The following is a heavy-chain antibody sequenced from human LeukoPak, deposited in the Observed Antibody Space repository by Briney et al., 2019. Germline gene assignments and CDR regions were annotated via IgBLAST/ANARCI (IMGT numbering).Heavy chain of an antibody. CDR3: AKDIGQWTPRGMDV. D-gene: IGHD6-19*01. CDR2: INGDGGST. Sequence: GGSLRLSCAASGFTFDDYAMHWVRQAPGKGLEWVSLINGDGGSTYYADSVKGRFTISRDNSKNSLYLQMNSLRTEDTALYYCAKDIGQWTPRGMDVWGQGTTVTVSS. V-gene: IGHV3-43*02. CDR1: GFTFDDYA. J-gene: IGHJ6*02.